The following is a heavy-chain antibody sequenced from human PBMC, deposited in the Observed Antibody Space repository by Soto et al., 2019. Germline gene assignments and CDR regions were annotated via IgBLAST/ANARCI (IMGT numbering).Heavy chain of an antibody. V-gene: IGHV1-69*01. CDR1: GGTFSSYA. J-gene: IGHJ4*02. D-gene: IGHD3-10*01. CDR2: IIPIFGTA. Sequence: QVQLVQSGAEVKKPGSSVKVSCKASGGTFSSYAISWVRQAPGQGLEWMGGIIPIFGTANYAQKFQGRVTITADESTSTAYMELSSLGSEDTAVYYCARPRGRYYYGSGSPLDYWGQGTLVTVSS. CDR3: ARPRGRYYYGSGSPLDY.